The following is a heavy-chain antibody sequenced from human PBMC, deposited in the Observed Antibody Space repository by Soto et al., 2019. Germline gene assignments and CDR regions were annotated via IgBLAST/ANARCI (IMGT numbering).Heavy chain of an antibody. CDR3: ARVEQWLVPSDAFDI. CDR2: ISSSSSYI. Sequence: EVQLVESGGGLVQPGRSLRLSCAASGFTFDDYAMHWVRQAPGKGLEWVSGISSSSSYIYYADSVKGRFTISRDNAKNSLYLQMNSLRAEDTAVYYCARVEQWLVPSDAFDIWGQGTMVTVSS. D-gene: IGHD6-19*01. V-gene: IGHV3-9*01. J-gene: IGHJ3*02. CDR1: GFTFDDYA.